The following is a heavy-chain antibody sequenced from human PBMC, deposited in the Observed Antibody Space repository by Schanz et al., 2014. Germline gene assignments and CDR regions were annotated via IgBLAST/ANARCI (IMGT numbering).Heavy chain of an antibody. V-gene: IGHV3-23*01. CDR2: FDAHDGRA. Sequence: EMQLLESGGGLAQPGGSLRLSCAASGFTLSNYAMSWVRQAPGKGLEWVSGFDAHDGRAYYADSAKGRFTISRDNSKSTLYVEMNSLRVEDTAVYYCAKGRFGELSAFDIWGQGTMVTVSS. CDR1: GFTLSNYA. CDR3: AKGRFGELSAFDI. J-gene: IGHJ3*02. D-gene: IGHD3-10*01.